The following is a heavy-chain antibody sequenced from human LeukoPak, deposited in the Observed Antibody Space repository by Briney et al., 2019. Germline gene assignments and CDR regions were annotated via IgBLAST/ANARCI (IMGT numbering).Heavy chain of an antibody. V-gene: IGHV5-51*01. CDR1: GSSFTSYW. CDR3: ARLSVLVPCSTTICPPGSIIY. Sequence: GASLKISCKGSGSSFTSYWIGWVRQLSGKGLEWSGIIDPSDSDITYSPSFQGQVTIPADKSIGTAYLQCSSLEASDTAMYYCARLSVLVPCSTTICPPGSIIYWRQGTLVTVSS. CDR2: IDPSDSDI. D-gene: IGHD2-2*01. J-gene: IGHJ4*02.